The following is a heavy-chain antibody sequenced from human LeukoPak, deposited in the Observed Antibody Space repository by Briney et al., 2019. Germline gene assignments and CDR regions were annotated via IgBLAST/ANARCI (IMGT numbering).Heavy chain of an antibody. CDR1: GFTFSDYY. J-gene: IGHJ4*02. D-gene: IGHD2-15*01. Sequence: GGSLRLSRAAPGFTFSDYYMSWVRQAPGKGLEWVSYISRSSSDTNYAHSVKGRFTISRDNSKNTVYMQMKSLRDEDTPVCFWAKDRGYCRGDRRYSNYFDLWGRGTLVIVSS. CDR2: ISRSSSDT. CDR3: AKDRGYCRGDRRYSNYFDL. V-gene: IGHV3-11*05.